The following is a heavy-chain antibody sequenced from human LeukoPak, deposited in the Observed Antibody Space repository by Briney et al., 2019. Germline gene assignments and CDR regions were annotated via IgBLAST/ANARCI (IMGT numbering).Heavy chain of an antibody. J-gene: IGHJ6*02. D-gene: IGHD3-9*01. V-gene: IGHV3-30-3*01. CDR2: ISYDGSNK. CDR1: GFTFSSYA. Sequence: GKSLRLSCAASGFTFSSYAMHWVRQAPGKGLEWVAVISYDGSNKYYADSVKGRFTISRDNSKNTLYLQMNSLRAEDTAVYYCARGDILTGYYSPYYGMDVWGQGTTVTVSS. CDR3: ARGDILTGYYSPYYGMDV.